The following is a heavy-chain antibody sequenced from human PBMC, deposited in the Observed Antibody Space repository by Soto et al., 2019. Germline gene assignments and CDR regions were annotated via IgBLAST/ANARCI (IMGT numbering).Heavy chain of an antibody. J-gene: IGHJ4*02. D-gene: IGHD3-22*01. V-gene: IGHV4-31*03. Sequence: QVQLQESGPGLVKPSQTLSLTCTVSGGSISSGAYYWSWIRQHPGKGLEWIGYIYYSGGTYYNPSLKSRVTISVDTSKNQFSLKLSSVTAADTAVYFCARASSDYYDGSGYYYFDYWGQGTLVTVSS. CDR3: ARASSDYYDGSGYYYFDY. CDR1: GGSISSGAYY. CDR2: IYYSGGT.